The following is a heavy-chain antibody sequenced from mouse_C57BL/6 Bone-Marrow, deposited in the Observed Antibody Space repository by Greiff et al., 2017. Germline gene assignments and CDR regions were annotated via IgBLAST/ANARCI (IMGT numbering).Heavy chain of an antibody. CDR1: GYTFTSYG. Sequence: VKLVESGAELARPGASVKLSCKASGYTFTSYGISWVKQRTGQGLEWIGEIYPRSGNTYYNEKFKGKATLTADKSSSTAYMELRSLTSEDSAVYFCASSYGYWYFDVWGTGTTVTVSS. V-gene: IGHV1-81*01. CDR3: ASSYGYWYFDV. D-gene: IGHD1-1*01. J-gene: IGHJ1*03. CDR2: IYPRSGNT.